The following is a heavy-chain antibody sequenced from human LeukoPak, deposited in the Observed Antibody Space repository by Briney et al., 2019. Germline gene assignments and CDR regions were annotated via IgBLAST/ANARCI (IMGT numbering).Heavy chain of an antibody. J-gene: IGHJ5*02. CDR3: AKDLCRWELPKGPLDP. CDR2: ISYDGSDK. CDR1: GFTFDGYD. V-gene: IGHV3-30*18. D-gene: IGHD1-26*01. Sequence: GGSLRLSYAASGFTFDGYDMHWVRQAPGKGLEWVAIISYDGSDKYYGDSVKGRFTISRDNSKSTLYLQMNSLRAEDTGVYYCAKDLCRWELPKGPLDPWGQGTLVTVSS.